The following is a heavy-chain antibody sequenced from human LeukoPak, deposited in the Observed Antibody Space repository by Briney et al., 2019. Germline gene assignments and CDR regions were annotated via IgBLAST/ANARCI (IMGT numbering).Heavy chain of an antibody. CDR2: MKVDGSDI. V-gene: IGHV3-7*01. J-gene: IGHJ4*02. CDR3: ASERREFGVVPLFDY. D-gene: IGHD3-3*01. Sequence: AGGSLRLSCAASGFTFTNDFMTWVRQAPGKGLEWVANMKVDGSDIHYVDSVKGRFTISSDNARNSLFLQMNSLRAEDTAVYYCASERREFGVVPLFDYWGQGTLVTVSS. CDR1: GFTFTNDF.